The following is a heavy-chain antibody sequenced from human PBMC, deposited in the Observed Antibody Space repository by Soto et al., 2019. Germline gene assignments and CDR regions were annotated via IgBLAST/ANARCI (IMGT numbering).Heavy chain of an antibody. CDR1: GYTFINYG. Sequence: QVQLVQSGAEVKKPGASVKVSCKASGYTFINYGISWVRQAPGQGLEWMGWISTYNGNTNYAQKLQGRVTMTTDTSTSTASMELRSRRSDDTAVYYCGRVSGSGYYAWGYWGQGTLVTVSS. J-gene: IGHJ4*02. CDR2: ISTYNGNT. D-gene: IGHD5-12*01. CDR3: GRVSGSGYYAWGY. V-gene: IGHV1-18*01.